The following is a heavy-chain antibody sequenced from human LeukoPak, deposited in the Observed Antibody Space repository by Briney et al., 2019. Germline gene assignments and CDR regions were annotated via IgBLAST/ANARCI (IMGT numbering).Heavy chain of an antibody. D-gene: IGHD3-10*01. V-gene: IGHV3-23*01. Sequence: PGGSLRLSCAASGFTFSSYAMSWVRQAPGKGLEWVSAISGSGGSTYYADSVRGRFTISRDNSKNTLYLQMNSLRAEDTAVYYCAGRMVRGVIITLPLDYWGQGTLVTVSS. CDR3: AGRMVRGVIITLPLDY. CDR1: GFTFSSYA. CDR2: ISGSGGST. J-gene: IGHJ4*02.